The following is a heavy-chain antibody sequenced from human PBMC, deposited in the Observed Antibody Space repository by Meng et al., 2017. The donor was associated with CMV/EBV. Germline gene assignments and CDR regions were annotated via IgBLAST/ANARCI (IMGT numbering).Heavy chain of an antibody. CDR3: ARASYDFWSGYSPYYYYGMDV. V-gene: IGHV3-48*03. CDR2: ISSSGSTI. Sequence: GGSLRLSCAASGFTFSSYEMNWVRQAPGKGLEWVSYISSSGSTIYYADSVKGRFTISRDNAKNPLYLQMNSLRAEDTAVYYCARASYDFWSGYSPYYYYGMDVWGQGTTVTVSS. J-gene: IGHJ6*02. D-gene: IGHD3-3*01. CDR1: GFTFSSYE.